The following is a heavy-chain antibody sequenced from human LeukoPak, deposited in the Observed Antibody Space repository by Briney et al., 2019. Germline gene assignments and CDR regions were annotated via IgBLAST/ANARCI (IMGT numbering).Heavy chain of an antibody. J-gene: IGHJ3*02. CDR2: ISYDGSSK. V-gene: IGHV3-30*18. CDR1: GFTFSSYG. CDR3: AKDLPFRGNAFDI. Sequence: PGGSLRLSCAASGFTFSSYGMHWVRQAPGKGLEWVAVISYDGSSKYYADSVKGRFTISRDNSKNTLYLQMNSLRAEDTAVYYCAKDLPFRGNAFDIWGQGTMVTVSS. D-gene: IGHD5/OR15-5a*01.